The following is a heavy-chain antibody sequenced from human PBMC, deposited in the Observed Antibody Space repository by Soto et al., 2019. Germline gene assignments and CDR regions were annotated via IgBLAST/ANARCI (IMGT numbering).Heavy chain of an antibody. Sequence: SETLSLTFAGYGGSFSGYYWSWIRQPPGKGLEWIGEINHSGSTNYNPSLKSRVTISVDTSKNQFSLKLSSVTAADTAVYYCARAAPRYCSGGSCYSGRDDWGQGTLVTVS. J-gene: IGHJ4*02. CDR2: INHSGST. D-gene: IGHD2-15*01. CDR3: ARAAPRYCSGGSCYSGRDD. V-gene: IGHV4-34*01. CDR1: GGSFSGYY.